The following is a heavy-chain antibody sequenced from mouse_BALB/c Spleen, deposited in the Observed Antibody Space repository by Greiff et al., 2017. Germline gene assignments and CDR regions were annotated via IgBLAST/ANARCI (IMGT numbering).Heavy chain of an antibody. CDR3: ARGDGYYVGYYAMDY. Sequence: EVKLMESGPGLVKPSQSLSLTCTVTGYSITSDYAWNWIRQFPGNKLEWMGYISYSGSTSYNPSLKSRISITRDTSKNQFFLQLNSVTTEDTATYYCARGDGYYVGYYAMDYWGQGTSVTVSS. J-gene: IGHJ4*01. CDR2: ISYSGST. V-gene: IGHV3-2*02. CDR1: GYSITSDYA. D-gene: IGHD2-3*01.